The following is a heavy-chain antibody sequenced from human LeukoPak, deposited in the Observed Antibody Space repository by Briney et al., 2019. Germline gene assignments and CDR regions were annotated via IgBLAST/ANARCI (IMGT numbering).Heavy chain of an antibody. D-gene: IGHD5-24*01. V-gene: IGHV4-34*01. J-gene: IGHJ4*02. CDR2: INHSGST. Sequence: ASETLSLTCAVYGGSFSGYYWSWIRQPPGKGLEWIGEINHSGSTNYNPSLRSRVTISVDTSKNQFSLKLSSVTAADTAVYFCATYGMATIYFQSWGQGALVTVSS. CDR3: ATYGMATIYFQS. CDR1: GGSFSGYY.